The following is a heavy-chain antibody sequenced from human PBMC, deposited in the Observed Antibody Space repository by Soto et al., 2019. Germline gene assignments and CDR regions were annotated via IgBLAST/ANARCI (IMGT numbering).Heavy chain of an antibody. D-gene: IGHD2-2*02. J-gene: IGHJ6*02. CDR1: GFTFTSSA. V-gene: IGHV1-58*01. Sequence: SVKVSCKASGFTFTSSAVQWVRQSRGERREWIGWIVVGSGNTNYAQKFQERVTITRDMSTSTAYMGLSSLRSEDTAVYYCAATDCSSTSCYIPHYGMDVWGQGTTVTVSS. CDR2: IVVGSGNT. CDR3: AATDCSSTSCYIPHYGMDV.